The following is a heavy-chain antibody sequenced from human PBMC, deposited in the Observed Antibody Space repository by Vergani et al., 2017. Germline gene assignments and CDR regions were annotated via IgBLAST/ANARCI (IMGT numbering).Heavy chain of an antibody. J-gene: IGHJ5*02. Sequence: QVQLVQSGAEVGKTGSSVKVSCKASGYTFTYRYLHWVRQAPGQALEWMGWITPFNGNTNYAQKFQDRVTITRDRSMSTAYMELSSLRSEDTAMYYCALAESSTSCINSVCITPETGSWFDPWGQGTLVTVSS. V-gene: IGHV1-45*02. CDR2: ITPFNGNT. CDR1: GYTFTYRY. CDR3: ALAESSTSCINSVCITPETGSWFDP. D-gene: IGHD2-2*01.